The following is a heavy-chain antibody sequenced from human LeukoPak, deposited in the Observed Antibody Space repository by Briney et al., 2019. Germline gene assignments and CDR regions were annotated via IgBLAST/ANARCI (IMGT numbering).Heavy chain of an antibody. CDR3: ARGPVLLWFGEDRQ. CDR2: INSDGSST. CDR1: GFTFSSYW. Sequence: PGGSLRLSCAASGFTFSSYWMHWVRQAPGKGLVWVSRINSDGSSTSYADSVKGRFTISRDNAKNTLYLQMNSLRAEDTAVYYCARGPVLLWFGEDRQGGQGTLVTVSS. D-gene: IGHD3-10*01. J-gene: IGHJ4*02. V-gene: IGHV3-74*01.